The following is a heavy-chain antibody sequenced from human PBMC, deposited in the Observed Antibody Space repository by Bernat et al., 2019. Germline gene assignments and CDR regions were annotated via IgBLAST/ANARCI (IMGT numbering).Heavy chain of an antibody. J-gene: IGHJ6*02. D-gene: IGHD3-16*01. CDR2: ISTSINTV. CDR3: ARDGGATYGMDV. Sequence: QVQLVESGGGLVKSGGSLRLSCAASGFTFSDYFMSWVRQAPGKGLEWVSYISTSINTVHYADSVKGRFTISRDNAKNSLYLQMNSLRAEDTAVYYCARDGGATYGMDVWGQGTTVTVSS. CDR1: GFTFSDYF. V-gene: IGHV3-11*04.